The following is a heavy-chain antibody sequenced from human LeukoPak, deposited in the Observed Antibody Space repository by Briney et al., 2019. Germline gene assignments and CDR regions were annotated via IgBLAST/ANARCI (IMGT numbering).Heavy chain of an antibody. Sequence: SETLSLTCTVSGGSISSSSYYWGWIRQPPGKGLEWIGSIYYSGSTYYNPSLKSRVTISVDTSKNQFSLKRSSVTAADTAVYYCARLVATSRDYWGRGTLVTVSS. J-gene: IGHJ4*02. CDR2: IYYSGST. CDR3: ARLVATSRDY. CDR1: GGSISSSSYY. D-gene: IGHD5-12*01. V-gene: IGHV4-39*01.